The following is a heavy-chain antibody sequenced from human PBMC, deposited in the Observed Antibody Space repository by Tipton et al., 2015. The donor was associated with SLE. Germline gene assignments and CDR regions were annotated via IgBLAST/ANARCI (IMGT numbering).Heavy chain of an antibody. CDR3: ASLAPIVVTIDDAFDS. D-gene: IGHD5-12*01. V-gene: IGHV4-59*01. Sequence: TLSLTCTVSGGPISCYYWSWILQPPGTGLVWSGSIYTSGSTNSNPSPKSRVTISVDTSKNQFSLKPSSVTAADTAVYYCASLAPIVVTIDDAFDSWGQGTMVTVSS. CDR2: IYTSGST. CDR1: GGPISCYY. J-gene: IGHJ3*02.